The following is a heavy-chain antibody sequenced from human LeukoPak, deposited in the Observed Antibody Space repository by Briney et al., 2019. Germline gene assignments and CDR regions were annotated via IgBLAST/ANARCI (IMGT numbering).Heavy chain of an antibody. D-gene: IGHD2-2*01. CDR3: ARGYAYFDY. CDR2: FNPNSGGT. Sequence: ASVNVSCNASGYTLTDYYVHWVRLAPGQGLEWMGWFNPNSGGTNYAQKFQGRVTMTRDTSISTAYMELSRLTSDDTGVYYCARGYAYFDYWGQGTLVTVSS. CDR1: GYTLTDYY. V-gene: IGHV1-2*02. J-gene: IGHJ4*02.